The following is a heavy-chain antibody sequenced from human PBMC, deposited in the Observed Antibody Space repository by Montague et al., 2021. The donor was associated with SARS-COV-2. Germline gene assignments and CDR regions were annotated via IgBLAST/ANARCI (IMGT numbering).Heavy chain of an antibody. Sequence: TLSLTCTVSGGSISSGGYYWSWIRQHPGKGLEWIGYIYHTWSTHYNPSLKSRVTISKETSKNHFSLNLSSVTAADSAVYYCARDSGYYDSSGYSYDAFDIWGQGTKVTVSS. V-gene: IGHV4-31*03. D-gene: IGHD3-22*01. CDR1: GGSISSGGYY. CDR3: ARDSGYYDSSGYSYDAFDI. J-gene: IGHJ3*02. CDR2: IYHTWST.